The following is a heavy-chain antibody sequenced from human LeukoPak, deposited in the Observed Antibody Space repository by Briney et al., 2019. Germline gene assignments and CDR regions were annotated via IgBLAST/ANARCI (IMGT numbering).Heavy chain of an antibody. Sequence: ASVKVSCKASGGTFSSYAISWVRQAPGQGLEWMGRIIPILGIANYAQKFQGRVTITADKSTSTAYMELSSLRSEDTAVYYCASQLXQYSSGXSXFANWGQGTLVTVS. D-gene: IGHD6-19*01. CDR2: IIPILGIA. V-gene: IGHV1-69*04. J-gene: IGHJ4*02. CDR1: GGTFSSYA. CDR3: ASQLXQYSSGXSXFAN.